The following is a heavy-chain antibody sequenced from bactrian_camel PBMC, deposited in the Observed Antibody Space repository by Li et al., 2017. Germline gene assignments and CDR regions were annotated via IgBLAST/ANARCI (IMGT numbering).Heavy chain of an antibody. Sequence: VQLVESGGDLVQPGGSLRLSCAASGFTFSDYWMLWVRQAPGKGLEWVSRVDDGGGSNFYADSVKGRFTASRDNAQNTVYLQMNSLKPDDTAVYSCARVRGVVAVGFVDYWGQGTQVTVS. CDR2: VDDGGGSN. CDR1: GFTFSDYW. D-gene: IGHD6*01. CDR3: ARVRGVVAVGFVDY. V-gene: IGHV3S1*01. J-gene: IGHJ4*01.